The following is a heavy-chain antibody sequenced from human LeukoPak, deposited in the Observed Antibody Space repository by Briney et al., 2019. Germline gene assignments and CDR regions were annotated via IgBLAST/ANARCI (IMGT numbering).Heavy chain of an antibody. V-gene: IGHV4-59*01. Sequence: SETLSLTCTVSGGSISSYYWSWIRQPPGKGLEWIGYIYYSWSTNYNPSLKSRVTISVDTSKNQFSLKLSSVTAADTAVYYCARVRGSSSWSYYYYGMDVWGQGTTVTVSS. CDR3: ARVRGSSSWSYYYYGMDV. J-gene: IGHJ6*02. CDR2: IYYSWST. D-gene: IGHD6-13*01. CDR1: GGSISSYY.